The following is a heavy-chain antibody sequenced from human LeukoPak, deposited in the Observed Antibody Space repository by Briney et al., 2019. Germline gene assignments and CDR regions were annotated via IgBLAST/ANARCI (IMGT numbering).Heavy chain of an antibody. Sequence: GGSLRLSCAASGFTFDGYGMSWVRQAPGKGLEWVSGINWSGGSTGYADSVKGRFTISRDNAKNSLYLQMNSLRAEDTALYYCARASHYSDSSDYPDYWGQGTLVTVSS. D-gene: IGHD3-22*01. CDR3: ARASHYSDSSDYPDY. CDR2: INWSGGST. CDR1: GFTFDGYG. V-gene: IGHV3-20*04. J-gene: IGHJ4*02.